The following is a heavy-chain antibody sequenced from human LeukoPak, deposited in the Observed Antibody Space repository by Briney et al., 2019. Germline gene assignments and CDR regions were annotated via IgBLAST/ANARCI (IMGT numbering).Heavy chain of an antibody. CDR3: ARDLVGSAVAGSFDY. CDR1: GFTFSSYA. V-gene: IGHV3-30*04. D-gene: IGHD6-19*01. J-gene: IGHJ4*02. Sequence: GGSLRLSCAASGFTFSSYAMHWVRQAPGKGLEWVAVISYDGGNKYYADSVKGRFTISRDNSKNTLYLQMNSLRAEDTAVYYCARDLVGSAVAGSFDYWGQGTLVTVSS. CDR2: ISYDGGNK.